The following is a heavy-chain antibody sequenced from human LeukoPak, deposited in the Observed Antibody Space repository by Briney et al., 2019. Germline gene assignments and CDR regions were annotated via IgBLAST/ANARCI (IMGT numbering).Heavy chain of an antibody. Sequence: SETLSLTCTVSGGSISNGDHYWSWIRQHPGKGLEWIGYIYYSGSTNYNPSLKSRVTISVDTSKNQFSLKLSSVTAADTAVYYCARVAEDRRYGMDVWGQGTTVTVSS. CDR1: GGSISNGDHY. CDR3: ARVAEDRRYGMDV. CDR2: IYYSGST. J-gene: IGHJ6*02. V-gene: IGHV4-61*08.